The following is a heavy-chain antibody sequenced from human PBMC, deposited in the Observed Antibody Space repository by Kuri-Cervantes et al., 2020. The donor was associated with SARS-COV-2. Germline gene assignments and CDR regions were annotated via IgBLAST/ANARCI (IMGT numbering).Heavy chain of an antibody. J-gene: IGHJ3*02. CDR2: INPNSGGT. CDR3: ARDPGGLDAFDI. Sequence: ASVKVSCKASGYTFTGYYMHWVRQAPGQGLEWMGRINPNSGGTNYAQKFQGRVTMTRDTSISTAYTEPSRLRSDDTAVYYCARDPGGLDAFDIWGQGTMVTVSS. D-gene: IGHD4-23*01. CDR1: GYTFTGYY. V-gene: IGHV1-2*06.